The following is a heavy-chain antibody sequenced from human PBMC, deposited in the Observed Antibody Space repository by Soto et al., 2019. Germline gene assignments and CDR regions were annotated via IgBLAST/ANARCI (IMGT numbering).Heavy chain of an antibody. J-gene: IGHJ5*02. V-gene: IGHV1-69*06. CDR3: AREVAGSYYNWFDP. CDR2: IIPIFGTA. D-gene: IGHD1-26*01. CDR1: GGTFSSYA. Sequence: GASVKVSCKASGGTFSSYAMSWVRQAPGQGLERMGGIIPIFGTANYAQKFQGRVTITADKSTSTAYMELSSLRSEDTAVYYCAREVAGSYYNWFDPWGQGTLVTVSS.